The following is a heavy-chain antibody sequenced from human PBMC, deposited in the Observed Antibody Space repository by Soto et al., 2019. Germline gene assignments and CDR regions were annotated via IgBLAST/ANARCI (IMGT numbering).Heavy chain of an antibody. D-gene: IGHD2-21*02. Sequence: EVQLLESGGGLVQPGGSLRLSCAASGFTFRNYAMTWVRQAPGKGLEWVSLISGRDGGTHYADSVKGRFTLSRDNSENMLYQQMNSLEAEDTALYFCVKDWANRERCDGDWLNYWGQGTLVTVSS. CDR2: ISGRDGGT. CDR1: GFTFRNYA. CDR3: VKDWANRERCDGDWLNY. J-gene: IGHJ4*02. V-gene: IGHV3-23*01.